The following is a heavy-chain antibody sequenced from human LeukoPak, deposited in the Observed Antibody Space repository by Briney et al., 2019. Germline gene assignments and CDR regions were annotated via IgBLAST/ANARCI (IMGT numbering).Heavy chain of an antibody. Sequence: SETLSLTCTVSGGSISSYYWSWIRQPAGKGLEWIGRIYPSGSTNYNPSLKSRVTISVDTSKNQFSLKLSSVTAADTAVYYCARGRRLRVAALGFDPWGQGTLVTVSS. CDR1: GGSISSYY. J-gene: IGHJ5*02. D-gene: IGHD2-15*01. CDR3: ARGRRLRVAALGFDP. CDR2: IYPSGST. V-gene: IGHV4-4*07.